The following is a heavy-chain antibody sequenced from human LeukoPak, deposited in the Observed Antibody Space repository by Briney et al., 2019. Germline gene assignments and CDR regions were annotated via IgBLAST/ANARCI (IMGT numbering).Heavy chain of an antibody. CDR2: IYYSVGT. CDR1: GAXISSADYY. Sequence: SETLSLTCTVSGAXISSADYYWSWIRQPPGKDLEWIGHIYYSVGTYYNPSLKSRVTISLDTSKNQFALKLTSVTAADTAVYYCARQLRGFDFWGQGILVTVSS. CDR3: ARQLRGFDF. J-gene: IGHJ4*02. V-gene: IGHV4-30-4*01. D-gene: IGHD2-2*01.